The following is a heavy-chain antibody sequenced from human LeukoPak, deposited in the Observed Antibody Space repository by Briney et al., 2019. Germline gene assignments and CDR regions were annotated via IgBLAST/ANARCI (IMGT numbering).Heavy chain of an antibody. Sequence: SLRLSCAASGFTFSGYGMHWVRQARGKGLEGVSVISYDGDNKYYVDSVKGRFIISRDNSKNTLYLQMNSLRAEDTAVYYCAKDWFKYCSGVGCHSYGMDVWGQGTTVTVSS. V-gene: IGHV3-30*18. CDR1: GFTFSGYG. J-gene: IGHJ6*02. D-gene: IGHD2-15*01. CDR2: ISYDGDNK. CDR3: AKDWFKYCSGVGCHSYGMDV.